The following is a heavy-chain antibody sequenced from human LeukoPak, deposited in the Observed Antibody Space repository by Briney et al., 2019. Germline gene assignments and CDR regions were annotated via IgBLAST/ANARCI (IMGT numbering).Heavy chain of an antibody. D-gene: IGHD2-15*01. V-gene: IGHV3-23*01. CDR2: ISGSGGST. J-gene: IGHJ4*02. Sequence: QSGGSLRLSCAASGFTFSSYAMSWVRQAPGKGLEWVSAISGSGGSTYYADFVKGRFTISSDNSKNTLYLQMNSLRAEDTAVYYCAKTRPSCSGGSCCSELYFDYWGQGTLVTVSS. CDR1: GFTFSSYA. CDR3: AKTRPSCSGGSCCSELYFDY.